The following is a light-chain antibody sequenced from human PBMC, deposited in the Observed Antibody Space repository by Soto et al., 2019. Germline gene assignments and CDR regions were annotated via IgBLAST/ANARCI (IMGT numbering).Light chain of an antibody. V-gene: IGLV2-14*01. Sequence: QSVLTQPASVSGSPGQSITISCTGTSSDVGGYNYVSWYQQHPGKAPKLMIYNVINRPSGVSHRFSGSKSGNTASLTISGLQAEDEADYYCSSYTSSGIQVFGGGTKLTVL. J-gene: IGLJ3*02. CDR1: SSDVGGYNY. CDR3: SSYTSSGIQV. CDR2: NVI.